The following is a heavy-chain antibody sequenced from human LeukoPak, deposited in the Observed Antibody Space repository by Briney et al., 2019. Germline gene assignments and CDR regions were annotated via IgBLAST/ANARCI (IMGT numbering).Heavy chain of an antibody. V-gene: IGHV3-21*06. Sequence: GGSLRLSCAASGFTFSTHSMNWVRQAPGKGLEWVSSISSSSSFIYYTDSVKGRFTISRDNAKNSLYLQMNSLRAEDTAVYYCARDICSDGVCYYGMDVWGQGTTVTVSS. CDR2: ISSSSSFI. CDR3: ARDICSDGVCYYGMDV. CDR1: GFTFSTHS. J-gene: IGHJ6*02. D-gene: IGHD2-8*01.